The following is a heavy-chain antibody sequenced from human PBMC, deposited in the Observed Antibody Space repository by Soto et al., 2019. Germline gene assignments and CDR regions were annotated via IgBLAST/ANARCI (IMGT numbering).Heavy chain of an antibody. V-gene: IGHV3-15*01. Sequence: GGSLRLSCAASGFTFSNAWMSWVRQAPGKGLEWVGRIKSKTDGGTTDYAAPVKGRFTISRDDSKNTLYLQMNSLKTEDTAVYYCTTGTRFLRGYYYYYGMDVWGQGTKVTVSS. CDR1: GFTFSNAW. D-gene: IGHD3-3*01. J-gene: IGHJ6*02. CDR2: IKSKTDGGTT. CDR3: TTGTRFLRGYYYYYGMDV.